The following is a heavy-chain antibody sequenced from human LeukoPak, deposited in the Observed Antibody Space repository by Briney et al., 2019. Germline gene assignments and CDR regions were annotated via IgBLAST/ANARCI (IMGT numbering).Heavy chain of an antibody. CDR3: ARPSGSYSRWFDP. J-gene: IGHJ5*02. V-gene: IGHV4-39*01. CDR1: GGSISSSSYY. Sequence: SETLSLTCTVSGGSISSSSYYWGWIRQPPGKGLEWIGSIYYSGSTCYNPSLKSRVTISVDTSKNQFSLKLSSVTAADTAVYYCARPSGSYSRWFDPWGQGTLVTVSS. CDR2: IYYSGST. D-gene: IGHD1-26*01.